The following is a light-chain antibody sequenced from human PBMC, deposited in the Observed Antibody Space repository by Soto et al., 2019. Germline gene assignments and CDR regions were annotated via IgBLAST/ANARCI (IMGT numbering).Light chain of an antibody. CDR2: NND. Sequence: QSVLTQPPSASGTPGQRVTTSCSGGSSNIGTNSVNWYQQLPGRAPKLLIYNNDLRPSGVPDRFSGSKSGTSASLAISGLQSEDEADYYCAAWDDSLNGFYVFGIGTKVTVL. V-gene: IGLV1-44*01. J-gene: IGLJ1*01. CDR3: AAWDDSLNGFYV. CDR1: SSNIGTNS.